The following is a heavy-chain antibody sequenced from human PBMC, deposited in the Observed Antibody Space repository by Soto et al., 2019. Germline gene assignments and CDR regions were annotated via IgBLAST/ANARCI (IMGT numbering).Heavy chain of an antibody. Sequence: GESLNISCKGSGYSFTSYWIGWVRQMPGKGLEWMGIIYPGDSDTRYSPSFQGQVTISADKSISTAYLQWSSLKASDTAMYYCARSRSYGSGSYPLYGMDVWGQGTTVTVSS. CDR1: GYSFTSYW. J-gene: IGHJ6*02. CDR2: IYPGDSDT. V-gene: IGHV5-51*01. CDR3: ARSRSYGSGSYPLYGMDV. D-gene: IGHD3-10*01.